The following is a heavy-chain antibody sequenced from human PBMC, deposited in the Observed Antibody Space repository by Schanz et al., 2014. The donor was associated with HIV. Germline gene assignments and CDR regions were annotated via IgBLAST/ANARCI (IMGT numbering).Heavy chain of an antibody. D-gene: IGHD3-3*01. Sequence: QVQLRQWGAGLLKPSETLSLTCAVYGGSFSGHYWHWIRQPPGKGLEWIGEINHRGNTNYNPSLKGRVPISLDTPNTHFSLRLPSVTAADTAIYFCARGAEGDFDFWSGNGWFDPWGQGTLVTVSS. J-gene: IGHJ5*02. CDR1: GGSFSGHY. CDR2: INHRGNT. V-gene: IGHV4-34*01. CDR3: ARGAEGDFDFWSGNGWFDP.